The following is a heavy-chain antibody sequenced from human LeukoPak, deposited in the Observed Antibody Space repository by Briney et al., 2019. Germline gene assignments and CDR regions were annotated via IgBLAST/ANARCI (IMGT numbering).Heavy chain of an antibody. CDR2: FDPDEGET. V-gene: IGHV1-24*01. CDR1: GYTLTEFS. CDR3: ATLAYSSGWYVVPYGNWFAP. Sequence: VASVKVSCKVSGYTLTEFSMHWVRHAPGKGLEWMGCFDPDEGETIYAQKFQGRVTMTEDTSTDTAYMELSSLRSEDTGVYYCATLAYSSGWYVVPYGNWFAPWGQGSLVTVSS. D-gene: IGHD6-19*01. J-gene: IGHJ5*02.